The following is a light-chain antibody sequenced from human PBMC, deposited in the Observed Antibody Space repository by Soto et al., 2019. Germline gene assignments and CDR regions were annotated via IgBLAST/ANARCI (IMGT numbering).Light chain of an antibody. CDR3: QQYNKWPLWT. CDR1: QSVSSN. J-gene: IGKJ1*01. CDR2: GAS. Sequence: EVVITQSPATLSVSPGEGATLSCRASQSVSSNLAWYQQKPGQAPRLLIYGASTRATDIPARFSGSGSETDLTLTISSLQSEDFAVYYCQQYNKWPLWTFGQGTKVEIK. V-gene: IGKV3-15*01.